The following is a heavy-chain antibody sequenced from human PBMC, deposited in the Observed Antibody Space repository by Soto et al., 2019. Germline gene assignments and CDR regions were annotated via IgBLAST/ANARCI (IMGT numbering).Heavy chain of an antibody. CDR3: GRGSCSNGVCYRRFNF. V-gene: IGHV3-33*01. Sequence: GGSLRLSCAASGFTFSRYAMHWVRQAPGKGLEWVATLWYDGSKKYYADSVKGQFSISRDNSKNTLYLQMNSLRAEDTAVYYWGRGSCSNGVCYRRFNFWGKGTRVTV. D-gene: IGHD2-8*01. CDR2: LWYDGSKK. J-gene: IGHJ4*02. CDR1: GFTFSRYA.